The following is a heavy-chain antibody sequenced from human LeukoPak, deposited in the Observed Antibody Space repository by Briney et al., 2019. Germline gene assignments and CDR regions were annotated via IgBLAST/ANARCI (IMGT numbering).Heavy chain of an antibody. CDR1: RGSISSSSYY. D-gene: IGHD2-15*01. V-gene: IGHV4-39*05. J-gene: IGHJ4*02. Sequence: PETPSLTCTLSRGSISSSSYYSGWARQPPGNGLGWAGRVYYIGGTYYNPSLKSRATISVDTSKNQFSLKLSSVTAADTAVYYCAEVAATLAFDYWGQGTLVTVSS. CDR3: AEVAATLAFDY. CDR2: VYYIGGT.